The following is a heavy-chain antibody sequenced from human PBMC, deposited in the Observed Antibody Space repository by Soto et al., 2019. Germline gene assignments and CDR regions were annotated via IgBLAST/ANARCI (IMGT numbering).Heavy chain of an antibody. CDR2: INAGNGNT. V-gene: IGHV1-3*01. Sequence: ASVKVSCKASGYTFTSYAMHWVRQAPGQMLEWMGWINAGNGNTKYSQKFQGRVTITRDTSASTAYMELSSLRSEDTAVYYCARFRLGGDTYYYDSSGYYSFYYYGMDVWGQGTTVTVSS. D-gene: IGHD3-22*01. CDR1: GYTFTSYA. J-gene: IGHJ6*02. CDR3: ARFRLGGDTYYYDSSGYYSFYYYGMDV.